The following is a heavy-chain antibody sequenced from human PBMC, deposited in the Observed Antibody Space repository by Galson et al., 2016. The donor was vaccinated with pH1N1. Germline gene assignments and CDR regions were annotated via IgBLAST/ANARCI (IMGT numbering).Heavy chain of an antibody. Sequence: SLRLSCAASGLSVRNNYMNWVRQAPGKGLEWVSVIDSGGNSFYADSVKGRFTMSRDNSKNTVCLQMDSLTREDTAVYFCARDESGYGDSFPDVFDIWGQGTMVTVSS. V-gene: IGHV3-66*01. CDR1: GLSVRNNY. CDR2: IDSGGNS. CDR3: ARDESGYGDSFPDVFDI. J-gene: IGHJ3*02. D-gene: IGHD4-17*01.